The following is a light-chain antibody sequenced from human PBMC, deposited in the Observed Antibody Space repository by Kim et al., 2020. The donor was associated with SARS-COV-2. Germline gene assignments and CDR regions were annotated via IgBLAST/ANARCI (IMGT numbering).Light chain of an antibody. CDR1: QDIGNF. V-gene: IGKV1-27*01. Sequence: GDRVSITCRASQDIGNFLAWYQQKPGKVPKLLIYAASALQSGVPSRFSGTRSETDFTLTVTSLQPEDVATYYCQKYDKAPFTFG. CDR3: QKYDKAPFT. J-gene: IGKJ2*01. CDR2: AAS.